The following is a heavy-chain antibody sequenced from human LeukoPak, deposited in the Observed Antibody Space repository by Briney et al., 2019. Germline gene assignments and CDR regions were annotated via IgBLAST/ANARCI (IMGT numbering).Heavy chain of an antibody. CDR3: AREGAEYSSSSGHPYYYYGMDV. CDR2: ISSSSSTI. V-gene: IGHV3-48*01. J-gene: IGHJ6*02. D-gene: IGHD6-6*01. Sequence: GGSLRLSCAASGFTFSNAWMNWVRQAPGKGLEWVSYISSSSSTIYYADSVKGRFTISRDNAKNSLYLQMNSLRAEDTAVYYCAREGAEYSSSSGHPYYYYGMDVWGQGTTVTVSS. CDR1: GFTFSNAW.